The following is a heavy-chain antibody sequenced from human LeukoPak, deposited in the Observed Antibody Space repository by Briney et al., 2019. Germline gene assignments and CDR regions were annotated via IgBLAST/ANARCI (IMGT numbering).Heavy chain of an antibody. V-gene: IGHV3-7*01. Sequence: PPGGSLRLSCAASGFTFSSYWMSWVRQAPGKGLEWVANIKQDGSEKYYVDSVKGRFTISRDNAKNSPYLQMNSLRAEDTAVYYCARDDYGDYVSLDYWGQGTLVTVSS. CDR1: GFTFSSYW. D-gene: IGHD4-17*01. CDR3: ARDDYGDYVSLDY. CDR2: IKQDGSEK. J-gene: IGHJ4*01.